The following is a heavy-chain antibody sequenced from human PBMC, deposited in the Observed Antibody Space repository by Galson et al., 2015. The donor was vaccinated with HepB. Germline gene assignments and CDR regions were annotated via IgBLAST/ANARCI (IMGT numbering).Heavy chain of an antibody. D-gene: IGHD6-13*01. CDR1: GFTFSSYS. V-gene: IGHV3-48*04. J-gene: IGHJ4*02. CDR2: ISSSSSTI. CDR3: ARGYSSSWYSGLGY. Sequence: SLRLSCAASGFTFSSYSMNWVRQAPGKGLEWVSYISSSSSTIYCADSVKGRFTISRDNAKNSLYLQMNSLRAEDTAVYYCARGYSSSWYSGLGYWGQGTLVTVSS.